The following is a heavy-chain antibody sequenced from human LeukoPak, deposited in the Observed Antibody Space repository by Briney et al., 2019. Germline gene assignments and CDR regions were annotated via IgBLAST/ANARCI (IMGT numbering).Heavy chain of an antibody. J-gene: IGHJ4*02. CDR3: ARIRCSGWYFLDF. CDR2: IDWDDNK. V-gene: IGHV2-70*01. D-gene: IGHD6-19*01. Sequence: SGPALLNPTQTLTLTCTFSGFSLSTSGMCVSWIRQPPGKALEWLAHIDWDDNKYYSTSLKTRLTISKDTSKNQVVLTVTNMDPVDTATYYCARIRCSGWYFLDFWGQGTLVTVPS. CDR1: GFSLSTSGMC.